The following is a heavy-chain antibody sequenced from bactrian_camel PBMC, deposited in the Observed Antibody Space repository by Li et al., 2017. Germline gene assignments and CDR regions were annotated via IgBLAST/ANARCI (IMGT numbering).Heavy chain of an antibody. V-gene: IGHV3S60*01. J-gene: IGHJ4*01. CDR1: GLAFDNYA. CDR2: INWSGGLT. D-gene: IGHD3*01. CDR3: AAESAYCSGSVYY. Sequence: HVQLVESGGGLVQAGGSLRLSCTAPGLAFDNYAMGWFRQAPGKEREGVSCINWSGGLTRYADSVKGRFTISRDNAKNTLYLQMNSLKPEDTAMYYCAAESAYCSGSVYYWGQGTQVTVS.